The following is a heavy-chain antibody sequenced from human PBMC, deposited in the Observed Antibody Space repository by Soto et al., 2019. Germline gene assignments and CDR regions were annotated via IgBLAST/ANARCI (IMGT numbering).Heavy chain of an antibody. CDR3: AGAGTYYYDSSGYFSHYYGMDI. Sequence: QVQLVESGGGVVRPGRSQRLSCAASGFTFSSCGMHWVRQAPGKGLEWVAYISYDGSKKYYADSVKGRFTISRANPKNTLYLQMNSLRAEDTAVYYCAGAGTYYYDSSGYFSHYYGMDIWGQGTTVTVSS. D-gene: IGHD3-22*01. CDR2: ISYDGSKK. J-gene: IGHJ6*02. V-gene: IGHV3-30*03. CDR1: GFTFSSCG.